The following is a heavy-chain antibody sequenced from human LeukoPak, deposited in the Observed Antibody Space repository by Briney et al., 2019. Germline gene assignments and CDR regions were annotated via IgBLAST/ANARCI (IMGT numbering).Heavy chain of an antibody. CDR1: GGTLNNYG. CDR3: ARRRAVWFGELFLGFDP. V-gene: IGHV1-69*06. D-gene: IGHD3-10*01. Sequence: SVKVSCKASGGTLNNYGISWVRQAPGQGLEWMGGTIPIFDTPNYAQKFQGRVTITADKSTSTAYMELSSLRSEDTAVYYCARRRAVWFGELFLGFDPWGQGTLVTVSS. CDR2: TIPIFDTP. J-gene: IGHJ5*02.